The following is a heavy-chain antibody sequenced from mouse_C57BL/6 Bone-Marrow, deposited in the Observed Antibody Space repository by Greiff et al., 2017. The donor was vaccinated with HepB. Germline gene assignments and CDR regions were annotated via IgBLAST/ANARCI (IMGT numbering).Heavy chain of an antibody. J-gene: IGHJ4*01. CDR1: GFNIKDYY. Sequence: EVKLQESGAELVRPGASVKLSCTASGFNIKDYYMFWVKQRPEQGLEWIGRIDPEDGDTEYARKFQGKDTMTADTSSNTAYLQLSSLTSEDTAVYYCTTRNYYGYFFYYAMDYWGQGTTVTVSS. V-gene: IGHV14-1*01. CDR2: IDPEDGDT. CDR3: TTRNYYGYFFYYAMDY. D-gene: IGHD2-2*01.